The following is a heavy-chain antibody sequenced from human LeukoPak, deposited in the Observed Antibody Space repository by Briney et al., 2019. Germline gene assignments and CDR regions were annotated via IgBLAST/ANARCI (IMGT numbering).Heavy chain of an antibody. D-gene: IGHD3-10*01. V-gene: IGHV3-30*02. CDR2: MRYDGSNK. Sequence: GGSLRLSCAASGFTFSSYGMHWVRQAPGKGLEWVAFMRYDGSNKFYADSVKGRFTVSRDNSKSTLYLQMNSLRAEDTAVYYCARIGWFGDAFDIWGQGTMVTVSS. J-gene: IGHJ3*02. CDR3: ARIGWFGDAFDI. CDR1: GFTFSSYG.